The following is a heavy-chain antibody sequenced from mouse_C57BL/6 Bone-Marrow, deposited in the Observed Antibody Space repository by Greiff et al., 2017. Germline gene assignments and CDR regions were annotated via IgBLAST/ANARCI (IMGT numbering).Heavy chain of an antibody. V-gene: IGHV1-81*01. CDR2: IYPRSGNT. D-gene: IGHD1-1*01. Sequence: VKLQESGAELARPGASVKLSCKASGYTFTSYGISWVKQRTGQGLEWIGEIYPRSGNTYYNEKFKGKATLTADKSSSTAYMELRSLTSEDSAVYFCAVGPLFYGSISWFAYWGQGTLVTVSA. CDR3: AVGPLFYGSISWFAY. CDR1: GYTFTSYG. J-gene: IGHJ3*01.